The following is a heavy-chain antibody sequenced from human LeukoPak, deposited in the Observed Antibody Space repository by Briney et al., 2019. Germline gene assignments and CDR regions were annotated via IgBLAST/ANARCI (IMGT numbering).Heavy chain of an antibody. J-gene: IGHJ3*02. CDR1: GGSISSYY. Sequence: SETLSLTCTVSGGSISSYYWSWIRQPPGKGLEWIGYIYYSGSTNYNPSLKSRVTISVDTSKNQFSLKLSSVTAADTAVYYCARVGGYSYGNDAFDIWGRGTMVTVSS. V-gene: IGHV4-59*01. D-gene: IGHD5-18*01. CDR2: IYYSGST. CDR3: ARVGGYSYGNDAFDI.